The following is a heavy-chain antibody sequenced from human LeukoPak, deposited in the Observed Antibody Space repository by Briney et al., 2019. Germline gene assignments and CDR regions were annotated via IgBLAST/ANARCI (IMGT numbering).Heavy chain of an antibody. Sequence: GASVKVSCKASGYTFTGYYMHWVRQAPGQGLEWMGRINPNSGGTNYAQKFQGRVTMTRDTSISTAYMELSRLRSDDTAVYYCARGWFGAKYYYYGMDVWGQGTTVTVSS. CDR3: ARGWFGAKYYYYGMDV. CDR2: INPNSGGT. CDR1: GYTFTGYY. D-gene: IGHD3-10*01. V-gene: IGHV1-2*06. J-gene: IGHJ6*02.